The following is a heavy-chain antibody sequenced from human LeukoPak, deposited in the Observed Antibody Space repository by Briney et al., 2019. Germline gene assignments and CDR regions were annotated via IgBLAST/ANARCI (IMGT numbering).Heavy chain of an antibody. CDR3: ASFVDIVATILTPGGMDV. V-gene: IGHV4-39*01. CDR1: GGSISSSSYY. Sequence: SETLSLTCTVSGGSISSSSYYWGWIRQPPGKGLEWIGSIYYSGSTYYNPSLKSRVTISVDTSKNQFSLKLSSVTAADTAVYYCASFVDIVATILTPGGMDVWGQGTTVTVSS. J-gene: IGHJ6*02. D-gene: IGHD5-12*01. CDR2: IYYSGST.